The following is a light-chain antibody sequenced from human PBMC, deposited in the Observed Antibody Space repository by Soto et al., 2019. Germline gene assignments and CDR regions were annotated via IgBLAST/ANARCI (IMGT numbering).Light chain of an antibody. CDR2: RAS. J-gene: IGKJ2*01. Sequence: EIVMTQSPATLSVSPGESATLSCRASQTVTNNLAWYQQKSGQAPRLLFYRASSRATAIPPRFSGSGSGTEFTLTISSLQSEDLGIYYCLQYNSWPYTFGQGTKLEIK. V-gene: IGKV3-15*01. CDR3: LQYNSWPYT. CDR1: QTVTNN.